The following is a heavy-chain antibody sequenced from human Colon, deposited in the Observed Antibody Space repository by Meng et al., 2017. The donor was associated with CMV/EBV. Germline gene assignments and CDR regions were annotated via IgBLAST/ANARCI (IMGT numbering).Heavy chain of an antibody. CDR1: GGTFSSYA. D-gene: IGHD5-18*01. Sequence: SVKVSCKASGGTFSSYAISWVRQAPGQGLEWMGGIIPIFGTANYAQKFQGRVTITTDESTSTAYMELSSLRSEDTAVYYCARGAPRNQYSYGYDPFFDYRGQGTLVTVSS. CDR3: ARGAPRNQYSYGYDPFFDY. V-gene: IGHV1-69*05. CDR2: IIPIFGTA. J-gene: IGHJ4*02.